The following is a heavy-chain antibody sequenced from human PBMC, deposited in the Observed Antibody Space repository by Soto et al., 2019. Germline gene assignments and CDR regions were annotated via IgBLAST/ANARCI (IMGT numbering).Heavy chain of an antibody. CDR3: ARNGDCTRPGCIAGWFEL. D-gene: IGHD2-8*01. J-gene: IGHJ5*02. CDR2: IYHSGST. V-gene: IGHV4-30-2*01. Sequence: SETLSLTCAVSGGSISSGGYSWGWIRQPPGKGLEWIGYIYHSGSTYYNPSLKSRVTISVDRSRNQFYLKLSSVTAADTAVYYCARNGDCTRPGCIAGWFELWGPGIRVTVSS. CDR1: GGSISSGGYS.